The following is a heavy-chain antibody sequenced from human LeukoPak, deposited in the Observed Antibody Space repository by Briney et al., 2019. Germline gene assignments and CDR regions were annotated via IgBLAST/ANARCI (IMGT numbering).Heavy chain of an antibody. CDR1: GFTFSSYW. V-gene: IGHV3-74*01. D-gene: IGHD3-16*02. CDR3: AKDQSAAYYDYVWGSYRQYYFDY. CDR2: INPGGSSI. J-gene: IGHJ4*02. Sequence: PGGSLRLSCAASGFTFSSYWMHWVRQVPGKGLVWVARINPGGSSITYADSVKGRFTISRDNSKNTLYLQMNSLRAEDTAVYYCAKDQSAAYYDYVWGSYRQYYFDYWGQGTLVTVSS.